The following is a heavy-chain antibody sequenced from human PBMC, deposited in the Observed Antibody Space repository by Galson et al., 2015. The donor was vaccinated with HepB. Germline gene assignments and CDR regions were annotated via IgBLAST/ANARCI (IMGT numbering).Heavy chain of an antibody. CDR3: ARDLRPHCGTRCYLTFDY. V-gene: IGHV3-11*06. D-gene: IGHD2-21*01. CDR2: ISTSSDYT. Sequence: SLRLSCAASGFRFSDYYIAWIRQAPGKGLEWISYISTSSDYTNYADSVKGRFTISRDNAQNSLFLQMNTLRVEDTAVYYCARDLRPHCGTRCYLTFDYWGQGILVTVSS. J-gene: IGHJ4*02. CDR1: GFRFSDYY.